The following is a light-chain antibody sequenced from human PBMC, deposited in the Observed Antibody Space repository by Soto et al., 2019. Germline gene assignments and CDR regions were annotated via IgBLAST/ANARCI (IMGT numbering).Light chain of an antibody. CDR3: QQYNSYLYT. CDR1: QSICSW. V-gene: IGKV1-5*01. CDR2: DAS. Sequence: DIQMTQSPSTLSASVGDRVTITCRASQSICSWLDWYQQKPGKAPKLLIYDASSLESGVPSRFSGSGSGTEFTLTISSPKPDDFATYYCQQYNSYLYTFGQGTKLEIK. J-gene: IGKJ2*01.